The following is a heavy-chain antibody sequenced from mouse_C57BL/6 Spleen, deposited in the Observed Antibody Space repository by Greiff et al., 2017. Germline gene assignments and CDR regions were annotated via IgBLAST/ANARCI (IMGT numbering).Heavy chain of an antibody. D-gene: IGHD3-2*02. CDR3: ARKGSSGYVDYYAMDY. V-gene: IGHV1-53*01. Sequence: QVQLQQPGAELVKPGASVKLSCKASGYTFTSYWMHWVKQRPGQGLEWIGNINPSNGGTNYNEKFKSKATLTVDKSSSTAYMQLSSLTSEVSAVYDCARKGSSGYVDYYAMDYWGQGTSVTVSS. CDR1: GYTFTSYW. CDR2: INPSNGGT. J-gene: IGHJ4*01.